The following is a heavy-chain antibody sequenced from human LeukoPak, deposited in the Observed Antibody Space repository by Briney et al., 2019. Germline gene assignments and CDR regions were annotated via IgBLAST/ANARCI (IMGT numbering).Heavy chain of an antibody. D-gene: IGHD1-26*01. CDR2: ISWNSGSI. V-gene: IGHV3-9*01. CDR3: AKVAPLYSGPYYFDY. J-gene: IGHJ4*02. CDR1: GFTFDDYG. Sequence: PGGSLRLSCAASGFTFDDYGMRWVRHAPGEGLGWGSGISWNSGSIGYADSVKGRFTISRDNAKNSLYLQMNSLRAEGTALYYCAKVAPLYSGPYYFDYWGQGTLVTVSS.